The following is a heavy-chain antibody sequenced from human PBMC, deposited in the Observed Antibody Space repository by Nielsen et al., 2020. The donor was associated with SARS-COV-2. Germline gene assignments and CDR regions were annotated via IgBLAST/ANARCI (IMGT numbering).Heavy chain of an antibody. CDR3: AKLSTVD. CDR2: VSVSGYST. J-gene: IGHJ4*02. CDR1: GFTFGNYA. D-gene: IGHD4-23*01. Sequence: GESLKISCAASGFTFGNYAMSWVRQAPGKGLEWVSTVSVSGYSTHYADSVKGRFTISRDNSRNTLYLQMNSPRDEDTAVYFCAKLSTVDWGQGTLVTVSS. V-gene: IGHV3-23*01.